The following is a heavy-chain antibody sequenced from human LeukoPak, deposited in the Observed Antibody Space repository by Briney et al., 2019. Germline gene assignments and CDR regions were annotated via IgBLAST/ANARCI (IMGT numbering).Heavy chain of an antibody. J-gene: IGHJ4*02. V-gene: IGHV3-48*04. CDR2: ITNSSNNI. Sequence: PGGSLRLSCAASGFTFSRYSMNWVRQAPGKGLEWVSYITNSSNNIYYADSVKGRFTVSRDNAKNSLYLQMNSLRVEDTAVYYCASAKFDYWGQGTLVTVSS. CDR3: ASAKFDY. CDR1: GFTFSRYS.